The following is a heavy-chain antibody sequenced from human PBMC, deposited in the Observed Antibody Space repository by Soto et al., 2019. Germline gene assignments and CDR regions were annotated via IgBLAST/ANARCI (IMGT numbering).Heavy chain of an antibody. J-gene: IGHJ5*02. CDR3: ARGTKWIQLWFGRPDIAYNWFDP. CDR1: GFTFSSYG. D-gene: IGHD5-18*01. Sequence: QVQLVESGGGVVQPGRSLRLSCAASGFTFSSYGMHWVRQAPGKGLEWVAVIWYDGSNKYYADSVKGRFTISRDNSKNTLYLQMNSLRAEDTAVYYCARGTKWIQLWFGRPDIAYNWFDPWGQGTLVTVSS. CDR2: IWYDGSNK. V-gene: IGHV3-33*01.